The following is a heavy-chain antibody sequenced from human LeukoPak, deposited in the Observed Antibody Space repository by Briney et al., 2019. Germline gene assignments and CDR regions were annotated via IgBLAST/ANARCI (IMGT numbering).Heavy chain of an antibody. D-gene: IGHD1-26*01. Sequence: GASVKVSCKASGYTLTSYYMHWVRQAPGQGLEWMGIINPSGGSTSYAQKFQGRVTMTRDTSTSTVYMELSSLRSEDTAVYYCASEGGSYTAPGNWFDPWGQGTLVTVSS. CDR2: INPSGGST. CDR3: ASEGGSYTAPGNWFDP. CDR1: GYTLTSYY. V-gene: IGHV1-46*01. J-gene: IGHJ5*02.